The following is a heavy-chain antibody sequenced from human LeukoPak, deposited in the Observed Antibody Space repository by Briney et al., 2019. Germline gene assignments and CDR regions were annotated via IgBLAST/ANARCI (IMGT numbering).Heavy chain of an antibody. CDR3: TRVQQLGQGFHY. Sequence: SQTLSLTCAISGDSVSNTNVGWNWVRQSPSRGLQWLGRTYYRSKWHNNYAASVESRITITPDTSKNQISLQLNSVSPEDTAVYYCTRVQQLGQGFHYWGQGTLVTVSS. J-gene: IGHJ4*02. CDR1: GDSVSNTNVG. V-gene: IGHV6-1*01. D-gene: IGHD6-13*01. CDR2: TYYRSKWHN.